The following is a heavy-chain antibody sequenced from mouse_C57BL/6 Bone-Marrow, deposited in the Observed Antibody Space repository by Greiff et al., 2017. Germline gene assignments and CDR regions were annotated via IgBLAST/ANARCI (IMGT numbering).Heavy chain of an antibody. J-gene: IGHJ4*01. Sequence: VQLQQPGAELVKPGASVKLSCKASGYTFTSYWMQWVKQRPGQGLEWIGEIDPSDSYTNYNQKFKGKATLTVDTSSCTAYMQLSSLTSEDSAVYYCARECSSPFYYAMDYWGQGTSVTVSS. CDR1: GYTFTSYW. CDR2: IDPSDSYT. V-gene: IGHV1-50*01. CDR3: ARECSSPFYYAMDY. D-gene: IGHD1-1*01.